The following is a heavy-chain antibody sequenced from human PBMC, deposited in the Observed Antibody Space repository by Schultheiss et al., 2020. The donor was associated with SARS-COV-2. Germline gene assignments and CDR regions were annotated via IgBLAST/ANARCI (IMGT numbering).Heavy chain of an antibody. D-gene: IGHD4/OR15-4a*01. CDR3: AKVYDHGGYYFDY. Sequence: GGSLRLSCAASGFTFSSYDMHWFRQAPGKGLVWVSRIGTDVNSVYYADFVKGRFTISRDNAKNSVFLQMNSLRAEDTAVYYCAKVYDHGGYYFDYWGQGTLVTVSS. J-gene: IGHJ4*02. CDR1: GFTFSSYD. CDR2: IGTDVNSV. V-gene: IGHV3-74*01.